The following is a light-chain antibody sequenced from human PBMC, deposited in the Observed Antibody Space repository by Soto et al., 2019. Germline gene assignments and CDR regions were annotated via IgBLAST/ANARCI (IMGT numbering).Light chain of an antibody. Sequence: QSALTQPASVSGSPGQSITISCTGTSSDVGGYNYVSWYQQHPGKAPKLMIYEVSNRPSGVSNRFSGSKSGNTASLTISGLHAEDDADYYCSSYTSSSTGVFGGGTKLTVL. CDR3: SSYTSSSTGV. J-gene: IGLJ2*01. V-gene: IGLV2-14*01. CDR2: EVS. CDR1: SSDVGGYNY.